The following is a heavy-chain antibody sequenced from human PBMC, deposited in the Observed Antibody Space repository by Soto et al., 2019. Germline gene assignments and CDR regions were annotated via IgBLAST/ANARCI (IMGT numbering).Heavy chain of an antibody. D-gene: IGHD5-12*01. J-gene: IGHJ4*02. Sequence: PGGSLRLSCAASGFTFSDYYMSWIRQAPGKGLEWVSYISSSSSYTNYADSVKGRFTISRDNAKNSLYLQMNSLRAEDTAVYYCAREGDGYNTFDYWGQVTLVTVSS. CDR3: AREGDGYNTFDY. CDR1: GFTFSDYY. V-gene: IGHV3-11*06. CDR2: ISSSSSYT.